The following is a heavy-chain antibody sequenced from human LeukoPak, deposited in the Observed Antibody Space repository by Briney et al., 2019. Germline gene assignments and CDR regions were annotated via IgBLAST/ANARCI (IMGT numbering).Heavy chain of an antibody. Sequence: GGSLRLPCAASGFTFSSYAMSWVRQAPGKGLEWVSSASGSGGSTYYADSVKGRFTISRDNSKNTLYLQMNSLRAEDTAVYYCAKDLGSVVTPPSLDYWGQGTLVTVSS. CDR3: AKDLGSVVTPPSLDY. CDR2: ASGSGGST. D-gene: IGHD4-23*01. V-gene: IGHV3-23*01. CDR1: GFTFSSYA. J-gene: IGHJ4*02.